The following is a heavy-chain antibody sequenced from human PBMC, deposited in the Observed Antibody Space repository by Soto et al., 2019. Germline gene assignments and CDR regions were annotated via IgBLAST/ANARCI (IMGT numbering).Heavy chain of an antibody. D-gene: IGHD3-22*01. V-gene: IGHV4-34*01. J-gene: IGHJ3*02. CDR2: INHSGST. Sequence: SETLSLTCAVYGGSFSGYYWSWIRQPPGKGLEWIGEINHSGSTNYNPSLKSRVTISVDTSKNQFSLKLSSVTAADTAVYYCAREGPSIVVVIPDAFDIWGQGTMVTVSS. CDR3: AREGPSIVVVIPDAFDI. CDR1: GGSFSGYY.